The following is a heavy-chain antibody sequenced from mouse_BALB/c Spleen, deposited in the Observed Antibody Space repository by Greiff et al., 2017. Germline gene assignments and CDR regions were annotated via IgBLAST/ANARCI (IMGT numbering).Heavy chain of an antibody. J-gene: IGHJ2*01. CDR3: ARHEGFAY. Sequence: VQLQQSGAELVKPGASVKLSCTASGFNIKDTYMHWVKQRPEQGLEWIGRIDPANGNTKYDPKFQGKATIPAATSSNTAYLQLSSLTSEDTAVYYCARHEGFAYWGQGTTLTVSS. V-gene: IGHV14-3*02. CDR2: IDPANGNT. CDR1: GFNIKDTY.